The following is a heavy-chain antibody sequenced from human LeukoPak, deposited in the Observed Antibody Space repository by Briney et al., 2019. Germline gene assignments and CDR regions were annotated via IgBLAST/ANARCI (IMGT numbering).Heavy chain of an antibody. Sequence: GGSLRLSCAASGFTFSNYAMHWVRQAPGKGLEWVTVISYDGINTYYADSVKGRFTISRDNSKNTLYVQMHSLRTEDTAVYSRARGGYYDSSDGFAFDLWGQGTVVTVSS. CDR3: ARGGYYDSSDGFAFDL. CDR2: ISYDGINT. J-gene: IGHJ3*01. V-gene: IGHV3-30-3*01. CDR1: GFTFSNYA. D-gene: IGHD3-22*01.